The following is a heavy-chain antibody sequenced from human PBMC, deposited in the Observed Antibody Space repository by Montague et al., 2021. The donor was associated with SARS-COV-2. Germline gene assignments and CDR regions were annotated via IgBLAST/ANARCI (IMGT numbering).Heavy chain of an antibody. J-gene: IGHJ6*02. V-gene: IGHV4-4*07. CDR1: GGSINSYY. D-gene: IGHD2-2*01. CDR3: ARDSSTSVWGYWYHGLDV. CDR2: IYPSGRT. Sequence: SETLSLTCGVYGGSINSYYWSWIRQPAGKGLEWIGRIYPSGRTNHSPSLKSRVTISVDTSRNHLSLKLTSVTAADTAVYYCARDSSTSVWGYWYHGLDVWGQGTTVIVSS.